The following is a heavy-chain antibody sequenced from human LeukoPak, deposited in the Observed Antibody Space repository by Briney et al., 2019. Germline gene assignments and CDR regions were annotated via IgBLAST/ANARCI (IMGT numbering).Heavy chain of an antibody. CDR3: ARGQYKWFGQRPSNYFDY. CDR2: INHSGST. Sequence: SETLSLTCAVYGGSFSGYYWSWIRQPPGKGLEWVGEINHSGSTNYNPSLKSRVTISVDTSKTQFSLKLSSVTAADTAVYYCARGQYKWFGQRPSNYFDYWGQGTLVTVSS. V-gene: IGHV4-34*01. J-gene: IGHJ4*02. CDR1: GGSFSGYY. D-gene: IGHD3-10*01.